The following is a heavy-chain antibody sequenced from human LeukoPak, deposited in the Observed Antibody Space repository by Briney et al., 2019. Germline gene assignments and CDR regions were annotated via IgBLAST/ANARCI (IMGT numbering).Heavy chain of an antibody. J-gene: IGHJ4*02. D-gene: IGHD6-13*01. V-gene: IGHV3-30-3*01. CDR2: ISYDGSNK. CDR1: GFTFSSYA. Sequence: GRSLRLSCAASGFTFSSYAMHWVRQAPGKGLEWVAVISYDGSNKYYADSVKGRFTISRDNSKNTLYLQMNSLRAEDTAVYYCARHHESIAAAGTGFDYWGQGTLVTVSS. CDR3: ARHHESIAAAGTGFDY.